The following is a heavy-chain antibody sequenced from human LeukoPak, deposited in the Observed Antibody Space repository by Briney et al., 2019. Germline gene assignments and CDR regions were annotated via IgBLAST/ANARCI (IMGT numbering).Heavy chain of an antibody. CDR3: ARGKTWWFGELLLDGWFDP. V-gene: IGHV4-34*01. Sequence: SETLSLTCAVYGGSFSGYYWSWIRQPPGKGLEWIGEINHSGSTNFNPSLKSRVTISVDTSKNQFSLKLSSVTAADTAVYYCARGKTWWFGELLLDGWFDPWGQGTLVTVSS. D-gene: IGHD3-10*01. CDR2: INHSGST. J-gene: IGHJ5*02. CDR1: GGSFSGYY.